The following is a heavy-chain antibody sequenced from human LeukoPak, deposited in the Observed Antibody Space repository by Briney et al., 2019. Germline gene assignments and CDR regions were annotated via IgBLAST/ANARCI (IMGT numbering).Heavy chain of an antibody. D-gene: IGHD5-12*01. CDR1: GFTFSSYS. Sequence: PGGSLRLSCAASGFTFSSYSMNWVRQAPGKGLEWVSSISSSSSYIYYADSVKGRFTISRDNAKNSLYLQMNSLRAEDTAVYYCARGIRGYSGYDYIGYWFFDLWGRGTLVTVSS. J-gene: IGHJ2*01. CDR2: ISSSSSYI. V-gene: IGHV3-21*01. CDR3: ARGIRGYSGYDYIGYWFFDL.